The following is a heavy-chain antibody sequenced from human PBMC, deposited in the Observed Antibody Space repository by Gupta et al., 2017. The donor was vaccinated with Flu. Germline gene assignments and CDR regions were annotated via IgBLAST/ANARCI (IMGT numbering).Heavy chain of an antibody. J-gene: IGHJ3*01. V-gene: IGHV3-23*04. CDR1: GFSFSTFG. Sequence: EEQLVESGGGLIQPGGSLRLSCVASGFSFSTFGMSWVRQAPGKGLEWVSIIRGSRDTTHYADSVKGRFTISRDNSKNTLHLQMNSLRPEDTAVYYRAKDQFMAYFESSGDAFDVWGQGTMVSVSS. CDR2: IRGSRDTT. D-gene: IGHD3-22*01. CDR3: AKDQFMAYFESSGDAFDV.